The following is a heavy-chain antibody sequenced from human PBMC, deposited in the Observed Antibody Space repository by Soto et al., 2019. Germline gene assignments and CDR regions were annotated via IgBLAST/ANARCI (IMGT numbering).Heavy chain of an antibody. CDR1: GGYISSSNW. CDR3: ASAAADHSIDY. CDR2: IYHSGST. Sequence: QVQLQESGPGLVKPSGTLSLTCAVSGGYISSSNWWSWVRQPPGKVLEWIGEIYHSGSTNYNPSLKGRVTLSVDKSKDQVSLKLSSVTAADTAVYYCASAAADHSIDYWGQGTLVTVSS. D-gene: IGHD6-13*01. V-gene: IGHV4-4*02. J-gene: IGHJ4*02.